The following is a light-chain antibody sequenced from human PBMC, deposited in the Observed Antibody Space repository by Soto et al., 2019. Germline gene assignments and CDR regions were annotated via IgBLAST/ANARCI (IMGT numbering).Light chain of an antibody. CDR2: DVS. Sequence: QSALTQPRSVSGSPGQSVTISCTATSSGVGGFNYVSWYQQHPGKGPKLMIYDVSKRPSGVPDRFSGSKSGNTASLTISGLRAEDEADYYCCSFAGSYTSYVFGTGTKVTVL. CDR1: SSGVGGFNY. V-gene: IGLV2-11*01. J-gene: IGLJ1*01. CDR3: CSFAGSYTSYV.